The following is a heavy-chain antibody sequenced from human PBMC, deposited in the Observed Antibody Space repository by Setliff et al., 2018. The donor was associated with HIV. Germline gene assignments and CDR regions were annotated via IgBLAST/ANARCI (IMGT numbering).Heavy chain of an antibody. V-gene: IGHV4-38-2*01. CDR3: ARHSGGSFYNFWSGDYYYYGMDV. CDR2: ICHSGST. CDR1: GYSISSGYY. J-gene: IGHJ6*02. Sequence: TLSLPCAVSGYSISSGYYWGWIRQPPGKGLEWIGSICHSGSTYYNPSLKSRVTISVDTSKNQFSLKLSSVTAADTAVYYCARHSGGSFYNFWSGDYYYYGMDVWGQGTTVTVSS. D-gene: IGHD3-3*01.